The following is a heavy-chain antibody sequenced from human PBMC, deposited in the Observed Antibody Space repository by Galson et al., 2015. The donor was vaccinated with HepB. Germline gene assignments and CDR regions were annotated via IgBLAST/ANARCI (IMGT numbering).Heavy chain of an antibody. J-gene: IGHJ3*02. CDR2: IYYSGST. V-gene: IGHV4-59*01. CDR3: ARVIHDYGGNILGDAFDI. D-gene: IGHD4-23*01. Sequence: LSLTCTVSGGSISSYYWSWIRQPPGKGLEWIGYIYYSGSTNYNPSLKSRVTISVDTSKNQFSLKLSSVTAADTAVYYCARVIHDYGGNILGDAFDIWGQGTMVTVSS. CDR1: GGSISSYY.